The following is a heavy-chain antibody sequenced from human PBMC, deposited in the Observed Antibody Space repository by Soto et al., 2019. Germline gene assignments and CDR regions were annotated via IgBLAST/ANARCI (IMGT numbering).Heavy chain of an antibody. D-gene: IGHD3-22*01. CDR3: ARRFQDSSGYHTNWFDP. CDR2: INHSGST. V-gene: IGHV4-34*01. CDR1: GGSFSGYY. Sequence: SETLSLTCAVYGGSFSGYYWNWIRQPPGKGLEWIGEINHSGSTNYNPSLKSRVTISVDTSKNQFSLKLSSVTAADTAVYYCARRFQDSSGYHTNWFDPWGQGTLVTVS. J-gene: IGHJ5*02.